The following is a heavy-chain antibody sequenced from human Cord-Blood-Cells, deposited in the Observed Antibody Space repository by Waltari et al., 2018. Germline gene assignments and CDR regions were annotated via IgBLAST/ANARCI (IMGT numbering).Heavy chain of an antibody. V-gene: IGHV1-2*04. J-gene: IGHJ2*01. CDR2: INPNSGGT. Sequence: QVQLVQSGAGVKKPGASVKVACKASGYTFTGYYKPWVRQAPGQGLEWMGWINPNSGGTNYAQKFQGWVTMTRDTSISTAYMELSRLRSDDTAVYYCARGAAGESYWYFDLWGRGTLVTVSS. CDR1: GYTFTGYY. D-gene: IGHD7-27*01. CDR3: ARGAAGESYWYFDL.